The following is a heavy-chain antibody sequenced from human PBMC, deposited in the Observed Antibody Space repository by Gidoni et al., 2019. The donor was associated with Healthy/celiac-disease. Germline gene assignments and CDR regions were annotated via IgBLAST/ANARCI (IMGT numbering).Heavy chain of an antibody. Sequence: EVQLVESGGGLVQPGGSLRLSCAASGFTFSSYDMHWVRQATGKGLEWVSAIGTAGDTYYPGSVKGRFTISRENAKNSLYLQMNSLRAEDTAVYYCARGLRGYSGSLSYYYYYMDVWGKGTTVTVSS. CDR1: GFTFSSYD. CDR3: ARGLRGYSGSLSYYYYYMDV. CDR2: IGTAGDT. D-gene: IGHD5-12*01. V-gene: IGHV3-13*01. J-gene: IGHJ6*03.